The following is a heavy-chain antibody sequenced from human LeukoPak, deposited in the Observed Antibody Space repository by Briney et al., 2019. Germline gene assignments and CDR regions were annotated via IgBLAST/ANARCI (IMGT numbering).Heavy chain of an antibody. J-gene: IGHJ6*03. CDR3: ARRRDEWFFEYYYYMDV. CDR1: GFTFSSYS. D-gene: IGHD3-3*01. CDR2: ISSSSSTI. Sequence: PGGSLRLSCAASGFTFSSYSMNWLRQAPGKGLEWVSYISSSSSTIYYADSVKGRFTISRDNAKNSLYLQMNSLRAEDTAVYYCARRRDEWFFEYYYYMDVWGKGTTVTVSS. V-gene: IGHV3-48*01.